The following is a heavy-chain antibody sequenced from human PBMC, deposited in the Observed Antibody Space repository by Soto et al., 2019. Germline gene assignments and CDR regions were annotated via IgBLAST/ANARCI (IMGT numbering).Heavy chain of an antibody. CDR1: GLTVSGKKY. Sequence: DVQLVESGGGLMQPGESLRLSCAASGLTVSGKKYVAWVRQAPGKGLEWVSALYDVDGSFYADSVKGRFTTPSESSKTTVYLQMNGLRPDDTAVYYCATWHEREHAYDVWGQGTTVTVSS. CDR3: ATWHEREHAYDV. CDR2: LYDVDGS. V-gene: IGHV3-53*01. J-gene: IGHJ3*01. D-gene: IGHD1-1*01.